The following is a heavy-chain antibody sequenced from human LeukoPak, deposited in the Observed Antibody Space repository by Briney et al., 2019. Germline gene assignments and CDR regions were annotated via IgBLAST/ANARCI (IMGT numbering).Heavy chain of an antibody. V-gene: IGHV4-59*01. J-gene: IGHJ4*02. CDR2: IYYSGST. D-gene: IGHD3-9*01. CDR1: GGSISRYY. Sequence: SETLSLTCTVSGGSISRYYWSWIRQPPGKGLEWIGYIYYSGSTNYNPSLKSRVTISVDTSKNQFSLKLSSVTAADTAVYYCARLTSLYYFDYWGQGTLVTVSS. CDR3: ARLTSLYYFDY.